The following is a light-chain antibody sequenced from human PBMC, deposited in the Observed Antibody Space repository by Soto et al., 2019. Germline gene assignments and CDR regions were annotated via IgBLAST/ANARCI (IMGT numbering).Light chain of an antibody. CDR3: QYYNDYCWT. V-gene: IGKV1-5*03. J-gene: IGKJ1*01. Sequence: DIQLTQSPSTLSASVGDRVTITCRASQSISSWLAWYPQKPGKAPNLLIYKTSNLESGVPSRFSGSGSGTEFTLTISSLQPDDFATYYCQYYNDYCWTLGQGTKVEIK. CDR2: KTS. CDR1: QSISSW.